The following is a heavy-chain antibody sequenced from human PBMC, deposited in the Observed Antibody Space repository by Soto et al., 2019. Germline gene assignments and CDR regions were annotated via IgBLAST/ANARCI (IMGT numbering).Heavy chain of an antibody. V-gene: IGHV1-69*02. Sequence: VQLVQSGAEVKRPGSSVKVSCKAPVGTFSDYNIAWVRQARGQGLEWMGRIIPKLGITNYAHKFQDRVRITADKATSTAYMELTSLRYEDTAVYFCARGEGTRTTNFYHYMDVWGEGTAVTVS. J-gene: IGHJ6*03. CDR3: ARGEGTRTTNFYHYMDV. D-gene: IGHD2-8*01. CDR2: IIPKLGIT. CDR1: VGTFSDYN.